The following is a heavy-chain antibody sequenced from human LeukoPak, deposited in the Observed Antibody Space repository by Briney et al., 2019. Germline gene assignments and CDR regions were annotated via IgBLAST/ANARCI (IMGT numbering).Heavy chain of an antibody. D-gene: IGHD3-3*02. CDR3: ARGAFLEWLPKY. Sequence: SETLSLTCAVYGGSFSGYYWSWIRQPPGKGLEWIGEINHSGSTNYNPSLKSRVTISVDTSKNQFSLKLSSVTAADTAVYYRARGAFLEWLPKYWGQGTLVTVSS. J-gene: IGHJ4*02. V-gene: IGHV4-34*01. CDR2: INHSGST. CDR1: GGSFSGYY.